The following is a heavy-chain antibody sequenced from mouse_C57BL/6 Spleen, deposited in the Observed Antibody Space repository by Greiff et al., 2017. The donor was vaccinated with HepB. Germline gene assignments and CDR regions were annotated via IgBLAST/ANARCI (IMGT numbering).Heavy chain of an antibody. CDR2: IYPRDGST. Sequence: VQLQQSDAELVKPGASVKISCKVSGYTFTDHTIHWMKQRPEQGLEWIGYIYPRDGSTKYNEKFKGKATLTADKSSSTAYMQLNSLTSEDSAVYFCARVYYDYDGEDYAMDYWGQGTSVTVSS. CDR3: ARVYYDYDGEDYAMDY. V-gene: IGHV1-78*01. J-gene: IGHJ4*01. D-gene: IGHD2-4*01. CDR1: GYTFTDHT.